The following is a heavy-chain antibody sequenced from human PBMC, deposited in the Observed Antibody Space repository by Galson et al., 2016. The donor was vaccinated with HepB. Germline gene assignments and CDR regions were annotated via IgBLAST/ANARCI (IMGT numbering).Heavy chain of an antibody. D-gene: IGHD6-13*01. Sequence: SLRLSCAASGFMFSSYWMSWVRQAPVRGLEWVANIKQDGSEQYYVDSLKGRFTISRDNTENSLYLQMNSLRLEDTAVYYCARGQQLGRGFDYWGQGTLVTVSS. CDR2: IKQDGSEQ. CDR3: ARGQQLGRGFDY. V-gene: IGHV3-7*01. CDR1: GFMFSSYW. J-gene: IGHJ4*02.